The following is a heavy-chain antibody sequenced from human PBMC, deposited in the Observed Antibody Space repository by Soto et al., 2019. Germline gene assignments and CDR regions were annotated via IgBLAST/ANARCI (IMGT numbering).Heavy chain of an antibody. CDR2: ISTYNGNT. CDR1: GYTFTSYG. D-gene: IGHD4-17*01. V-gene: IGHV1-18*01. J-gene: IGHJ4*02. CDR3: AGEGYGDYCY. Sequence: QVQLVQSGAEVKKPGASVKVSCKASGYTFTSYGISWVRQAPGQGREWMGWISTYNGNTNYAQKLQRRVTMTTHTSTRTAYMERGSLRSDGTVVYYCAGEGYGDYCYWGQGTLVTVSS.